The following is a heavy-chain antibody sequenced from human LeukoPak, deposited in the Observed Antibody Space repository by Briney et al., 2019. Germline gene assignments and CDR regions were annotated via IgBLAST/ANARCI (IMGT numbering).Heavy chain of an antibody. J-gene: IGHJ4*02. V-gene: IGHV1-18*01. Sequence: EASVKVSCKASGYTFTSYGINWARQAPGQGLEWMGWISAYNGNTNYAQKLQGRVTMTTDTSTSTAYMELRSLRSDDTAVYYCATLSIVVVPAEYYFDYWGQGTLVTVSP. CDR3: ATLSIVVVPAEYYFDY. CDR2: ISAYNGNT. CDR1: GYTFTSYG. D-gene: IGHD2-2*01.